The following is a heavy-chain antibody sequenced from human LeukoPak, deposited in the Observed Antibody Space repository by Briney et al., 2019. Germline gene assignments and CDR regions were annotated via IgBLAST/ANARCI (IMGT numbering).Heavy chain of an antibody. D-gene: IGHD4/OR15-4a*01. V-gene: IGHV3-53*01. CDR2: IYSGGNT. CDR1: GFTVSSNY. Sequence: GGSLRLSCAASGFTVSSNYMNWVRQAPGKGLEWVSVIYSGGNTYYADSVKGRFTVSRGNSKNTLYLQMNSLRAEDTAVYYCARAYGGYYFDYWGQGTLVTVSS. J-gene: IGHJ4*02. CDR3: ARAYGGYYFDY.